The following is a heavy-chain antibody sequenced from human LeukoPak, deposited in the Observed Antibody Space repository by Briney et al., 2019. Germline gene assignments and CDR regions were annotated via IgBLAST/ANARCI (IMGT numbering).Heavy chain of an antibody. CDR2: INPNSGGT. J-gene: IGHJ5*02. CDR1: GYTFTGYY. Sequence: ASVKVSCKASGYTFTGYYMHWVRQAPGQGLEWMGWINPNSGGTNYAQKFQGRVTMTRDTSISTAYMELSRLGSDDTAVYYCARGLPIVVVVAAPFDPWGQGTLVTVSS. V-gene: IGHV1-2*02. CDR3: ARGLPIVVVVAAPFDP. D-gene: IGHD2-15*01.